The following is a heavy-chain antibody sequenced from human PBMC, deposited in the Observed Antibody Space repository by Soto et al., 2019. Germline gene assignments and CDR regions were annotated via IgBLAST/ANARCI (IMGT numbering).Heavy chain of an antibody. CDR1: GYSFTSYW. CDR3: ARQWGIVVVPAAPRGTWFDP. J-gene: IGHJ5*02. V-gene: IGHV5-51*01. D-gene: IGHD2-2*01. CDR2: IYPGDSDT. Sequence: GESLKISCKGSGYSFTSYWIGWVRQMPGKVLEWMGIIYPGDSDTRYSPSFQGQVTISADKSISTAYLQWSSLKASDTAMYYCARQWGIVVVPAAPRGTWFDPWGQGTLVNVSS.